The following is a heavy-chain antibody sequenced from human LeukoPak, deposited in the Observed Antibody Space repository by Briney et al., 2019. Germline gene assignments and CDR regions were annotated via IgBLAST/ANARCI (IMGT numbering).Heavy chain of an antibody. CDR2: IYSGGST. CDR1: GFTVSSNY. CDR3: ASRFILAVGGTSNFDY. D-gene: IGHD6-19*01. Sequence: GGSLRLSCAASGFTVSSNYMGWVRQAPGKGLEWVSVIYSGGSTYYADSVKGRFTISRDNSKNTLYLQMNSLRAEDTAVYYCASRFILAVGGTSNFDYWGQGTLVTVSS. J-gene: IGHJ4*02. V-gene: IGHV3-53*01.